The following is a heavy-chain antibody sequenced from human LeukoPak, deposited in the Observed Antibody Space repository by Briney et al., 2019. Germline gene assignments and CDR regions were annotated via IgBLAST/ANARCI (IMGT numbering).Heavy chain of an antibody. J-gene: IGHJ4*02. Sequence: AGGSLRLSCAASGFTFSSYSMNWVRQAPGKGLEWVSSISSSSSYIYYADSVKGRFTISRDNAKNSLYLQMNSLRAEDTAVYYCARAWDPPTMVRGYPIPGYWGQGTLVTVSS. CDR2: ISSSSSYI. CDR3: ARAWDPPTMVRGYPIPGY. V-gene: IGHV3-21*01. D-gene: IGHD3-10*01. CDR1: GFTFSSYS.